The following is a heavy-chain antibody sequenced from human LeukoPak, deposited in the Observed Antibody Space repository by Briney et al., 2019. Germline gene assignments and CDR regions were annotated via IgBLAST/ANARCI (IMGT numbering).Heavy chain of an antibody. CDR2: IKQDGSEK. V-gene: IGHV3-7*03. D-gene: IGHD2-15*01. Sequence: GGSLRLSCAASGFTFSSYWMSWVRQAPGKGLEWVANIKQDGSEKYYVDSVKGRFTTSRDNAKNSLYLQMNSLRAEDTAVYYCARKCSGGSCYSNYGMDVWGQGTTVTVSS. J-gene: IGHJ6*02. CDR1: GFTFSSYW. CDR3: ARKCSGGSCYSNYGMDV.